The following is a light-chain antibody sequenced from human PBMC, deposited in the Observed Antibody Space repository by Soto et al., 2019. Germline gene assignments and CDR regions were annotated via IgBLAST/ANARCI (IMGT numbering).Light chain of an antibody. CDR1: RWRGNSDGNTY. Sequence: MTHAPRALPVTHVQAGSLSGKESRWRGNSDGNTYLHWFQQRPGQSPRRILYQVSNRDSGVPDRFRGSGSGTDFTLKSSSVEAEDVGAYYCMKRTHGPPWTCG. J-gene: IGKJ1*01. V-gene: IGKV2-30*01. CDR3: MKRTHGPPWT. CDR2: QVS.